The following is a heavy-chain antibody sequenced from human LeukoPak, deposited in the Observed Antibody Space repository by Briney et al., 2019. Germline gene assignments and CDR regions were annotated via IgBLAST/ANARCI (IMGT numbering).Heavy chain of an antibody. CDR2: IIPIFGTA. Sequence: SVKVSCKASGGTFSSYAISWVRQAPGQGLEWMGGIIPIFGTANYAQKFQGRVTITTDESTSTAYMELSSLRSEDTAVYYCARAPKYYDFWSGYPYYYYYMDVWGKGTTVTVSS. CDR1: GGTFSSYA. J-gene: IGHJ6*03. D-gene: IGHD3-3*01. CDR3: ARAPKYYDFWSGYPYYYYYMDV. V-gene: IGHV1-69*05.